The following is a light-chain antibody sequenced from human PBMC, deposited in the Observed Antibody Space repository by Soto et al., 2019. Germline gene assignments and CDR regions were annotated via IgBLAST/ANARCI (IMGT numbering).Light chain of an antibody. CDR3: QQYGHSPLT. V-gene: IGKV3-20*01. Sequence: ESVLTQSPGALFLSPGERATLSCRASQTIKSRSLAWYQQKPCQAPRRLIYGTSGRPTNIPDRFSASGSGTDFTLTISRLEPEDFAVYYCQQYGHSPLTFGGGTKVDI. CDR1: QTIKSRS. J-gene: IGKJ4*01. CDR2: GTS.